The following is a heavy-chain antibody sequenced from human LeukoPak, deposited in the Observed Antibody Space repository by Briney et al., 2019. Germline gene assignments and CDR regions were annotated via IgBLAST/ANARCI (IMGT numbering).Heavy chain of an antibody. J-gene: IGHJ5*02. V-gene: IGHV1-18*01. CDR3: ARSIVVVVAATDANWFDP. CDR2: ISAYNGNT. Sequence: ASVKVSCKASGYTFTSYGISWVRQAPGQGLEWMGWISAYNGNTNYAQKLQGRVTMTTDTSTSTAYMELRSLRSDDTAVYYCARSIVVVVAATDANWFDPWGQGTLVTVS. CDR1: GYTFTSYG. D-gene: IGHD2-15*01.